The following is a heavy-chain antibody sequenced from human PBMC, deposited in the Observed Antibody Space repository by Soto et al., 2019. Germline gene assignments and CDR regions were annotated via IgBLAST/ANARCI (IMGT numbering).Heavy chain of an antibody. CDR3: ARSGDHDYYYAMDG. D-gene: IGHD2-21*02. J-gene: IGHJ6*02. V-gene: IGHV3-33*01. Sequence: PGGSLRLSCAASGFAFSNYGMHWVRQAPGKGLEWVAVIWYDGSNKYYADSVKGRFTISRDNSKNTLYVQMNSLRAEDTAVYYCARSGDHDYYYAMDGWGQGTTVTVSS. CDR1: GFAFSNYG. CDR2: IWYDGSNK.